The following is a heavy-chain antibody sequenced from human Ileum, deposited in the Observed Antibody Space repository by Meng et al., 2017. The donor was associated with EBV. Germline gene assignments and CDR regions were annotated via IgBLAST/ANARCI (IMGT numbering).Heavy chain of an antibody. CDR2: TYNRSWWSY. CDR3: ATYSVAKFDC. V-gene: IGHV6-1*01. D-gene: IGHD5/OR15-5a*01. CDR1: VASGAVVKTY. J-gene: IGHJ4*02. Sequence: HLEWPVPDGAQPEQRRPYANGTSVASGAVVKTYLSVFRQPPPRGLEWLRRTYNRSWWSYDYALSVKGRVTISTHTSTSNVYLELNSLTAEDTGIYYCATYSVAKFDCWGQGTLVTVSS.